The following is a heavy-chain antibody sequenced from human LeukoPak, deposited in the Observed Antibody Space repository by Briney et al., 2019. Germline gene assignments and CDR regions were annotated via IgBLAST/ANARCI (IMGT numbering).Heavy chain of an antibody. CDR2: ISDDGNYI. V-gene: IGHV3-21*01. J-gene: IGHJ4*02. D-gene: IGHD2-2*01. Sequence: GGSLRLSCAASGFTFSSYTMHWVRQAPGKGLEWVSSISDDGNYIYYADSVKGRFTISRDNAKNSLYLQMNSLRAEDTAVYYCANHLACGSTSCPSFDYWGQGTLVTVSS. CDR3: ANHLACGSTSCPSFDY. CDR1: GFTFSSYT.